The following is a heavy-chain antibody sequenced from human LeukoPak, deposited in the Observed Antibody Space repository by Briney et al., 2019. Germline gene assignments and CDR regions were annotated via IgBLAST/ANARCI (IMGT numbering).Heavy chain of an antibody. D-gene: IGHD6-19*01. V-gene: IGHV3-23*01. CDR3: AKGGIAVAIDY. CDR2: ISNSGGGT. CDR1: GFAFSNSA. J-gene: IGHJ4*02. Sequence: KPGGSLRLSCAASGFAFSNSAMTWVRQAPGKGLEWVSTISNSGGGTYYADSVKGRFTISRDNSKNTLYLQMNSLRAEDTAVYYCAKGGIAVAIDYWGQGTLVTVSS.